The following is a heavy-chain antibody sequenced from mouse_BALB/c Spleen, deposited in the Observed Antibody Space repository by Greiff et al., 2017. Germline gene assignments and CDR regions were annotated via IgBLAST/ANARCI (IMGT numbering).Heavy chain of an antibody. CDR1: GYTFTDYY. Sequence: VQLQQSGPELVKPGASVKISCKASGYTFTDYYINWVKLRPGQGLEWIGDIYPGSGSTNYNEKFKSKATLTVDTSSSTAYMQLSSLASEDSALYYCARSETDAMDYWGQGTSVTVSS. CDR2: IYPGSGST. V-gene: IGHV1-55*01. CDR3: ARSETDAMDY. J-gene: IGHJ4*01.